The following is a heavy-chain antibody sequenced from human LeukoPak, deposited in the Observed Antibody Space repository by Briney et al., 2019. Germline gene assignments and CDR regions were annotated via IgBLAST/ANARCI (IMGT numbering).Heavy chain of an antibody. V-gene: IGHV1-18*01. D-gene: IGHD3-22*01. J-gene: IGHJ4*02. CDR2: ISAYNGNT. CDR3: ARASDYYDSSTLDLDY. CDR1: GYTFTSYG. Sequence: ASVKVSCKASGYTFTSYGISWVRQAPGQGLEWMGWISAYNGNTNYAQKLQGRVTVTTDTSTSTAYMELRSLRSDDTAVYYCARASDYYDSSTLDLDYWGQGTLVTVSS.